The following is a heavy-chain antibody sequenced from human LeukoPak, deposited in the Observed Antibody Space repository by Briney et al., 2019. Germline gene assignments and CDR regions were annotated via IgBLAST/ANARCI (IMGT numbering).Heavy chain of an antibody. D-gene: IGHD6-19*01. CDR3: ARDQCHSFGLDV. J-gene: IGHJ6*01. CDR1: GFTFSSYE. V-gene: IGHV3-48*03. Sequence: GGSLRLSCAASGFTFSSYEMNWVRQAPGKGLEWVSYISSSGSTICYADTLKGRFTISRDNAKNSLYLQSKSPRAQDTAVYYSARDQCHSFGLDVSGEASKVTFSS. CDR2: ISSSGSTI.